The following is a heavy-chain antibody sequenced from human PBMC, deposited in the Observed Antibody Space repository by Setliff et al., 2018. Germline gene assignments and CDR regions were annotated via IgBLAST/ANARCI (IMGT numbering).Heavy chain of an antibody. CDR1: GFTFSDSA. Sequence: PGGSLRLSCAASGFTFSDSAVHWVRQASGKGLERVGRIRAKVSDYATAYAASLKGRFTISRDDSKNTAYLQMNSLETEDTALYYCIRPQTPDDDHSSGYYGFWGQGTPVTVSS. CDR2: IRAKVSDYAT. V-gene: IGHV3-73*01. J-gene: IGHJ4*02. CDR3: IRPQTPDDDHSSGYYGF. D-gene: IGHD3-22*01.